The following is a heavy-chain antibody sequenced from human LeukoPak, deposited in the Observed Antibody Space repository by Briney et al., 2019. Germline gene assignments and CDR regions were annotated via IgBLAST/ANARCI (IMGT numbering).Heavy chain of an antibody. CDR3: AAIRNYYDIHAFDI. Sequence: ASVKVSCKASGGTFSSYAISWVRQAPGQGLEWMGGIIPIFGTANYAQKFQERVTITRDMSTSTAYMELSSLRSEDTAVYYCAAIRNYYDIHAFDIWGQGTMVTVSS. D-gene: IGHD3-22*01. CDR2: IIPIFGTA. CDR1: GGTFSSYA. J-gene: IGHJ3*02. V-gene: IGHV1-69*05.